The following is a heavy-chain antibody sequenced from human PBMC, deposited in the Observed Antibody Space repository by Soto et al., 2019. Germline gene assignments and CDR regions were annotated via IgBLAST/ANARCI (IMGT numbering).Heavy chain of an antibody. Sequence: QVQLVQSGPELKKPGSSVKVSCKAPGDTFNSYGISWVRQAPGQGLEWMGGIVPMFGTTNLALKFEDRVTITADELTTTVYMEIRGLTSEDTTVYYCARDLADVHLWDAFDVWGHGTRVTVSS. V-gene: IGHV1-69*01. CDR3: ARDLADVHLWDAFDV. J-gene: IGHJ3*01. CDR1: GDTFNSYG. D-gene: IGHD6-13*01. CDR2: IVPMFGTT.